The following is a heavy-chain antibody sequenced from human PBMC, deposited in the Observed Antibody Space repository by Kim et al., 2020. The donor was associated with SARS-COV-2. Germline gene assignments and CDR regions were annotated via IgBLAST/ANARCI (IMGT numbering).Heavy chain of an antibody. D-gene: IGHD4-4*01. CDR3: ARGARATVTKYSNWFDP. CDR1: GGSFSGYY. V-gene: IGHV4-34*01. Sequence: SETLSLTCAVYGGSFSGYYWSWIRQPPGKGLEWIGEINHSGSTNYNPSLKSRVTISIDTSKNQFSLKLSSVTAADTAVYYCARGARATVTKYSNWFDPWGQGTLVTVSS. J-gene: IGHJ5*02. CDR2: INHSGST.